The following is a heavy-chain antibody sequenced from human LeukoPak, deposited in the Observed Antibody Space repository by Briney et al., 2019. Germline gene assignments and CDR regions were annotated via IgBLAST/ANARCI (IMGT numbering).Heavy chain of an antibody. D-gene: IGHD1/OR15-1a*01. J-gene: IGHJ6*02. CDR2: ITNDGSST. V-gene: IGHV3-74*01. CDR3: ARGKLEQSHYYYGMDV. CDR1: GLTFSSHW. Sequence: QAGGSLRLSCAASGLTFSSHWMHWVRQAPGKGLVWVSRITNDGSSTTYADSVKGRFTISRDNAKNMLYLQVNSLRAEDTAVYYCARGKLEQSHYYYGMDVWGQGTTVTVSS.